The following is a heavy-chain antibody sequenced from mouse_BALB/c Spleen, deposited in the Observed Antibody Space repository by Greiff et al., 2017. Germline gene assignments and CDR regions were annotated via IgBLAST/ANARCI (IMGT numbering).Heavy chain of an antibody. J-gene: IGHJ3*01. CDR1: EYEFPSHD. CDR3: ARDRSTTATFAY. CDR2: INSDGGST. Sequence: EVQRVESGGGLVQPGESLKLSCESNEYEFPSHDMSWVRKTPGKRLELVAAINSDGGSTYYPDTMERRVIISRDTTKKTLYLQMSSLRSEDTALYYCARDRSTTATFAYWGQGTLVTVSA. D-gene: IGHD1-2*01. V-gene: IGHV5-2*01.